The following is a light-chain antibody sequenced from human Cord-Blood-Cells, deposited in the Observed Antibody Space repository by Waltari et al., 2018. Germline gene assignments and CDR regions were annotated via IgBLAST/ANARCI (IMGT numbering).Light chain of an antibody. CDR3: CSYAGSGWV. Sequence: QSALTQPASVSGSPGQSITISCTGTSSYVGGYNLVSWYQQHPGKAPKLMIYEGSKRPSGVSNRFSGSKSGNTASLTISGLQAEDEADYYCCSYAGSGWVFGGGTKLTVL. CDR1: SSYVGGYNL. CDR2: EGS. V-gene: IGLV2-23*01. J-gene: IGLJ3*02.